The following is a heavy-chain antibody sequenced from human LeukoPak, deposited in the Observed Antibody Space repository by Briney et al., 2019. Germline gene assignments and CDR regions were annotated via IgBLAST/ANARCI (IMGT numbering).Heavy chain of an antibody. D-gene: IGHD2-21*02. Sequence: ASVKVSCKASGYTFTSYGISWVRQAPGQGLEWMGWISAYNGNTKYAQKLQRRVTMTTDTSTSTAYRELMSMRSDNTAVYYGAGGDVVTAPDYWGQGTLVTVSS. V-gene: IGHV1-18*01. J-gene: IGHJ4*02. CDR1: GYTFTSYG. CDR3: AGGDVVTAPDY. CDR2: ISAYNGNT.